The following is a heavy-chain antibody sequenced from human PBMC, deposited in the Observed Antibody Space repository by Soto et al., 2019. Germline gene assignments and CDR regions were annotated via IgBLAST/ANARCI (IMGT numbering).Heavy chain of an antibody. CDR3: TRDRGQQLYDY. J-gene: IGHJ4*02. CDR1: GYTFTSYG. CDR2: ISAYNGNK. D-gene: IGHD6-13*01. V-gene: IGHV1-18*01. Sequence: QVQLVQSGAEVKKPGASVKVSCKASGYTFTSYGISWVRQAPGQGLEWMGWISAYNGNKKYAQKLQGRVTMTTDTSRSRASMQLRSLRSDDTAVYYCTRDRGQQLYDYWGQGTLVTVSP.